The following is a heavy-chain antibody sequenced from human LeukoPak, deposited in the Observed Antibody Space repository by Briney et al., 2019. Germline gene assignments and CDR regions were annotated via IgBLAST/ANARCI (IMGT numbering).Heavy chain of an antibody. CDR2: INNDGSDT. V-gene: IGHV3-74*01. CDR1: GFKFSNHW. CDR3: ARNNWGIDD. J-gene: IGHJ4*02. Sequence: PGGSLRLSCAASGFKFSNHWMHWVRQSPGKGLVWVARINNDGSDTSHADSVEGRFTISRDNAENPLYLQMNSLRVEDTAMYFCARNNWGIDDWGQGTLVTVSS. D-gene: IGHD7-27*01.